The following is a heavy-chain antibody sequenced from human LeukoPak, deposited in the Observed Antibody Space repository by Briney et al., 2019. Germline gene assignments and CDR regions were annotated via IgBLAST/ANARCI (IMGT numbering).Heavy chain of an antibody. J-gene: IGHJ4*02. V-gene: IGHV4-39*01. D-gene: IGHD4-17*01. Sequence: SETLSLTCTVSGGSISSSTYYWGWTRQPPGKGLEWLGNIYYSGRTYYNPSLKNRLTISVDTSRNQFSLNLRSVTAADTAVYYCARLKSSYGDYYFDYWGQGTLVTVSS. CDR3: ARLKSSYGDYYFDY. CDR2: IYYSGRT. CDR1: GGSISSSTYY.